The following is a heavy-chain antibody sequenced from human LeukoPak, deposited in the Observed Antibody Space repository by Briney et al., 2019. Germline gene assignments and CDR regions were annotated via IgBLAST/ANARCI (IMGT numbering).Heavy chain of an antibody. J-gene: IGHJ4*02. V-gene: IGHV4-39*01. D-gene: IGHD3-10*01. CDR2: IYYSGST. CDR3: ARTRYYYNSRSYGAPYYFDY. Sequence: SETPSLTCTVSGGSISSYYWGWIRQPPGKGLEWIGSIYYSGSTYYNPSLKSRVTISVDTSKNQFSLKLSSVTAADTAVYYCARTRYYYNSRSYGAPYYFDYWGQGTLVTVSS. CDR1: GGSISSYY.